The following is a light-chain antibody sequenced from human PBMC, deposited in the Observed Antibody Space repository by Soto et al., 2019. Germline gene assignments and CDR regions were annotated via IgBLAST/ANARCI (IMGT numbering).Light chain of an antibody. J-gene: IGKJ1*01. V-gene: IGKV3-15*01. CDR2: GAS. CDR1: QSVSTN. CDR3: EPYNNWWV. Sequence: EIVMTQYPATLSVSPGERATLSCRASQSVSTNLAWYQKNPGQDPRLLIYGASTRATGIPARFSGSGSGTEFSLTIGSLKSEDFAIYYCEPYNNWWVFGDGNRVDIQ.